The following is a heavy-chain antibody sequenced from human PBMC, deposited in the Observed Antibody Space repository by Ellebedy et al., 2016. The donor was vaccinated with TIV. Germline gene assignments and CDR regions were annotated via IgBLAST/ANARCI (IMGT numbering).Heavy chain of an antibody. CDR2: ISSTGNVK. J-gene: IGHJ3*02. V-gene: IGHV3-11*01. CDR1: GFTFSDHY. D-gene: IGHD3-16*01. CDR3: ATRPTSWANDAFDI. Sequence: GESLKISXAASGFTFSDHYMSWIRQAPGKGLEWVSYISSTGNVKYYGDSVRGRFTISRDNAKNSLYLHMNSLRAEDTAVYYCATRPTSWANDAFDIWGQGTMVTVSS.